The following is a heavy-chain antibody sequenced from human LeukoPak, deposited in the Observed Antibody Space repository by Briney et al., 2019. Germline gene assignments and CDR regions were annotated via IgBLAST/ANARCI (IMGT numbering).Heavy chain of an antibody. J-gene: IGHJ4*02. V-gene: IGHV4-59*01. CDR3: ARDGSDEHSGYTL. D-gene: IGHD3-22*01. CDR2: IYYSGST. CDR1: GGSISSYY. Sequence: SETLSLNCTVSGGSISSYYWSWIRQPPGKGLEWIGYIYYSGSTNYNPSLKSRVTISVDTSKNQFSLKLSSVTAADTAVYYCARDGSDEHSGYTLWGQGTLVTVSS.